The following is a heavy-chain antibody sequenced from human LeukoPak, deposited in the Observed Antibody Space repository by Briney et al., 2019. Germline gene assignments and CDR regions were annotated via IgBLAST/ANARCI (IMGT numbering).Heavy chain of an antibody. CDR2: IYHSGST. D-gene: IGHD3-22*01. Sequence: KASGTLSLTCAVSGGSISSNTWWSWVRQPPGKGLEWIGEIYHSGSTNYNPSLKSRVTISVDKSMNQFSLKLSSVTAADAAVYYCASRMYMTVGNSAFDIWGQGTMVTVSS. CDR3: ASRMYMTVGNSAFDI. CDR1: GGSISSNTW. V-gene: IGHV4-4*02. J-gene: IGHJ3*02.